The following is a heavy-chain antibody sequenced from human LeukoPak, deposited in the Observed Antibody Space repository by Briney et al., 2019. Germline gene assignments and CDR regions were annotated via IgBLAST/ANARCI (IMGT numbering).Heavy chain of an antibody. V-gene: IGHV4-38-2*01. D-gene: IGHD6-13*01. CDR3: ARLVAAAGTEVY. CDR1: GYSISSGYY. Sequence: SETLSLTCAVSGYSISSGYYWGWIRQPPGKGLEWIGSIYYSGSTYYNPSLKSRVTISVDTSKNQFSLKLSSVTAADTAVYYCARLVAAAGTEVYWGQGTLVTVSS. CDR2: IYYSGST. J-gene: IGHJ4*02.